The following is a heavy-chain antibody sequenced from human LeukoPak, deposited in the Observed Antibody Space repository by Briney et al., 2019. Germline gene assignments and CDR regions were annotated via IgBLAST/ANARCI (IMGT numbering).Heavy chain of an antibody. D-gene: IGHD3-3*01. Sequence: PSETLSLTCAVYGGSFSGYYWSWIRQPPGKGLEWIGEINHSGSTNYNPSLKSRVTISVDTSKNQFSLKLSSVTAADTAVYYCARVLINDFWSGYFGTHLMDVWGKGTTVTVSS. CDR3: ARVLINDFWSGYFGTHLMDV. V-gene: IGHV4-34*01. CDR1: GGSFSGYY. CDR2: INHSGST. J-gene: IGHJ6*03.